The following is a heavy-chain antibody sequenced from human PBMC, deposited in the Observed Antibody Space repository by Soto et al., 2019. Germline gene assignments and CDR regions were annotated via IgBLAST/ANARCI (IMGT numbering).Heavy chain of an antibody. CDR3: AKDLHYYDSTGFDY. V-gene: IGHV3-23*01. J-gene: IGHJ4*02. CDR2: ISGSGGST. D-gene: IGHD3-22*01. Sequence: GSLRLSCAASGFTFSSYAMSWVRQALGKGLEWVSAISGSGGSTYYADSVKGRFTISRDNSKNTLYLQMNSLRAEDTAVYYCAKDLHYYDSTGFDYWAREPWSPSPQ. CDR1: GFTFSSYA.